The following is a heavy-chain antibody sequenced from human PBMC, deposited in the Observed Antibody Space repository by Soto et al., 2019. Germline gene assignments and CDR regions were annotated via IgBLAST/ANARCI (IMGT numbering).Heavy chain of an antibody. J-gene: IGHJ4*02. D-gene: IGHD3-10*01. CDR3: AKGFGELLPFDY. Sequence: QVQLVESGGGLVKPGGSLRLSCAASGFTFSDYYMSWIRQAPGKGLEWVSYISSSSSYTKYADSVKGRFTISRDTAKNSLYLQMTSLRAEDTAVYYCAKGFGELLPFDYWGQGTLVTVSS. CDR2: ISSSSSYT. CDR1: GFTFSDYY. V-gene: IGHV3-11*05.